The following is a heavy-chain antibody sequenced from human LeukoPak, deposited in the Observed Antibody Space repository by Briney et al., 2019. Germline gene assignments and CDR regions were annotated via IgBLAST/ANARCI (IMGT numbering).Heavy chain of an antibody. V-gene: IGHV4-59*01. CDR3: ATLTGTTYPYYFDF. CDR2: FYHSEST. J-gene: IGHJ4*02. CDR1: GASIRHYY. D-gene: IGHD1-20*01. Sequence: SETLSLTCTVSGASIRHYYWSWIRQPPGKGLEWIGNFYHSESTNYTHSLKSRVTISIDTAKNQFSLRLRSVTAADTAVYYCATLTGTTYPYYFDFWGQATLVTVSS.